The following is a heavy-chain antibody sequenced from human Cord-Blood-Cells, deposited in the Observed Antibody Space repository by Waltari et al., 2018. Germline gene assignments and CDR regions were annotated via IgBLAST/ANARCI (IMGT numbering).Heavy chain of an antibody. Sequence: QVQLQESGPGLVKPSQTLSLTCTVSGGSISSGGYYWSWIRQHPGKGLEWIGYIYYSGSTYYNPSLKSRVTISVDTSKNQFSLKLSSVTAADTAVYYCARVFDREWLLQVDYWGQGTLVTVSS. J-gene: IGHJ4*02. CDR1: GGSISSGGYY. V-gene: IGHV4-31*03. D-gene: IGHD3-3*01. CDR3: ARVFDREWLLQVDY. CDR2: IYYSGST.